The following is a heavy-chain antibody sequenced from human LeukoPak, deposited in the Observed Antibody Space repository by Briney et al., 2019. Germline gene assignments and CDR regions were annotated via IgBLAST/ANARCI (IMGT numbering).Heavy chain of an antibody. J-gene: IGHJ4*02. CDR1: RFTFSSYA. CDR2: ISSNGGST. Sequence: GGSLRLSCAASRFTFSSYAMHWVRQAPGKGLEYVSAISSNGGSTYYANSVKGRFTISRDNSKNTLYLQMGSLRAEDMAVYYCARGVLARGSSGWYFDYWGQGILVTVSS. V-gene: IGHV3-64*01. D-gene: IGHD6-19*01. CDR3: ARGVLARGSSGWYFDY.